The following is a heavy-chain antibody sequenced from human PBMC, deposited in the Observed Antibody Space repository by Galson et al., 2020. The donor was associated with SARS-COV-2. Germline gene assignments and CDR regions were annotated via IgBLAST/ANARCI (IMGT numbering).Heavy chain of an antibody. CDR2: IYYSGST. Sequence: SETLSLTCTVSGGSISSSSYYWGWIRQPPGKGLEWIGSIYYSGSTYYNPSLKSRVTISVDTSKNQFSLKLSSVTAADTAVYYCARDLGHIAARRNWFDPWGQGTLVTVSS. V-gene: IGHV4-39*07. CDR3: ARDLGHIAARRNWFDP. D-gene: IGHD6-6*01. J-gene: IGHJ5*02. CDR1: GGSISSSSYY.